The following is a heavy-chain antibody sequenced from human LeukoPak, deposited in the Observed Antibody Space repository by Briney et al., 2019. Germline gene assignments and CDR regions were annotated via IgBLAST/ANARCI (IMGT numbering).Heavy chain of an antibody. CDR1: GFTFSSYS. J-gene: IGHJ1*01. CDR2: ISSGSSTI. Sequence: PGGSLRLSCAASGFTFSSYSMNWVRQAPGQGLEWVSYISSGSSTIYYADSVKGRFTISRDNAKNSLYLQMSSLRGEDTAVYYCAGYLQYWGQGTLVTVSS. V-gene: IGHV3-48*01. CDR3: AGYLQY.